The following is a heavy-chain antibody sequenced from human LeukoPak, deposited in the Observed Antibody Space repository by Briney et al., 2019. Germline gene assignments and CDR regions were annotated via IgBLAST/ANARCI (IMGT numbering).Heavy chain of an antibody. D-gene: IGHD3-9*01. CDR1: GYTFTSYG. V-gene: IGHV1-18*01. CDR2: ISAYNGNT. CDR3: VKNRKPYYYDILTDYPYVFDI. J-gene: IGHJ3*02. Sequence: RASVKVSCKASGYTFTSYGISWVRQAPGQGLEWMGWISAYNGNTNYAQKLQGRVTMTTDTSTSTAYMELRSLRPDDTAVYYCVKNRKPYYYDILTDYPYVFDIWGQGTMVIVSS.